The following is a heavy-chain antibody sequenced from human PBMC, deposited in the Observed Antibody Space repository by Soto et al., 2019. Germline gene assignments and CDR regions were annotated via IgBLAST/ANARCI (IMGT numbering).Heavy chain of an antibody. J-gene: IGHJ4*02. V-gene: IGHV1-69*01. CDR3: ARKFDYDRSGYFYAY. CDR1: GGSFSTHT. D-gene: IGHD3-22*01. Sequence: QVQLVQSGAEVKKPGSSVKVSCRASGGSFSTHTVSWVRQAPGQGLEWMGGITAIFGIANYAQRFQGRLTITADESTNTTYMELSRMRSEDTAIYYCARKFDYDRSGYFYAYWGQGTLVTVSS. CDR2: ITAIFGIA.